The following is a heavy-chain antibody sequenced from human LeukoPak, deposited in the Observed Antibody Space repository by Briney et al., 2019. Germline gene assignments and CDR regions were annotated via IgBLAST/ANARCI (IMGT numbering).Heavy chain of an antibody. V-gene: IGHV3-66*01. CDR3: ARDSIGGRGAFV. J-gene: IGHJ3*01. CDR1: GFTVSSNY. D-gene: IGHD2/OR15-2a*01. Sequence: EGSLRLSCAASGFTVSSNYMTWVRQAPGKGLEWVSVIYSGGSINYADSVKGRFTISRDNSKNTLYLQMNSLTAEDTAVYYCARDSIGGRGAFVWGQGTMVTVSS. CDR2: IYSGGSI.